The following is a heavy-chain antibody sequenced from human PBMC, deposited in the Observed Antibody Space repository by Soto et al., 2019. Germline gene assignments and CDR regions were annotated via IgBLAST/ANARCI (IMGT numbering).Heavy chain of an antibody. CDR1: GGAFSRYA. V-gene: IGHV1-69*01. Sequence: QVLLVQSGAEVKKPGSSVKVSCKASGGAFSRYAISWVRQAPGQGLEWVGGIFPMYGTPVYAQKLQGRVTLIAAEATTTAYLELSGLRYEDAAFYYCARDYESPILEFAGLEIWGQGTMVTVSS. D-gene: IGHD5-12*01. J-gene: IGHJ3*02. CDR3: ARDYESPILEFAGLEI. CDR2: IFPMYGTP.